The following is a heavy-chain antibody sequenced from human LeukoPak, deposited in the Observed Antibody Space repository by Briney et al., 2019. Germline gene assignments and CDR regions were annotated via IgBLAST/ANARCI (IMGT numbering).Heavy chain of an antibody. D-gene: IGHD3-10*01. CDR3: ARGSVHRGVIINY. V-gene: IGHV4-34*01. CDR1: SGSFNYYV. Sequence: PSETLSLTCALYSGSFNYYVWPWIRRPPGNEFEGIGEVNHSGSTNHHPSLKSRVTISVDTSNDPFSRKLGSVTDADTDVYYCARGSVHRGVIINYWGEGNLVTVSS. J-gene: IGHJ4*02. CDR2: VNHSGST.